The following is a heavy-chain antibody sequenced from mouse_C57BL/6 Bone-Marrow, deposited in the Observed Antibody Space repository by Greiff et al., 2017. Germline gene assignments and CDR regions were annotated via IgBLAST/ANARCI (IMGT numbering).Heavy chain of an antibody. D-gene: IGHD1-1*01. CDR2: IDPSDSYT. Sequence: QVQLQQPGAELVMPGASVKLSCKASGYTFTSYWMHWVKQRPGQGLEWIGEIDPSDSYTNYNQKFKGKSTLTVDKSSSTAYMQLSSLTSEDSAVYYCARSYYGRAMDYRGQGTSVTVSS. CDR3: ARSYYGRAMDY. CDR1: GYTFTSYW. V-gene: IGHV1-69*01. J-gene: IGHJ4*01.